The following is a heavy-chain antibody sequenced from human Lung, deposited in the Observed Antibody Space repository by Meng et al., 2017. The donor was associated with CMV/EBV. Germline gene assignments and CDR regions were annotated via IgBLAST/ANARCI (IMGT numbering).Heavy chain of an antibody. CDR3: ARDRGDRRGSYVRNWFDP. CDR2: ISYDGSKN. J-gene: IGHJ5*02. V-gene: IGHV3-30*04. D-gene: IGHD3-10*01. CDR1: TFGSYG. Sequence: TFGSYGFNWVRQAPGKGLECVAGISYDGSKNFYADSVKGRFIISRDNSNSKLFLQMNNLRSEDTAMYYCARDRGDRRGSYVRNWFDPWGQGTLVTVSS.